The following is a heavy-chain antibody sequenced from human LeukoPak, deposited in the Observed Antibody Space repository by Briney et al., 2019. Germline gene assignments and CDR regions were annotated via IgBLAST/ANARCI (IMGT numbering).Heavy chain of an antibody. V-gene: IGHV3-21*01. CDR2: ITGSSYYI. CDR3: AREDDFSSGMDV. J-gene: IGHJ6*02. Sequence: PGGSLRLSCVVSGFSMSIHWMSWVRQAPGKGLEWVSSITGSSYYIYYADSVKGRFTISRDNARNSLYLQMNSLRAEDTAVYYCAREDDFSSGMDVWGQGTTVIVSS. D-gene: IGHD1-1*01. CDR1: GFSMSIHW.